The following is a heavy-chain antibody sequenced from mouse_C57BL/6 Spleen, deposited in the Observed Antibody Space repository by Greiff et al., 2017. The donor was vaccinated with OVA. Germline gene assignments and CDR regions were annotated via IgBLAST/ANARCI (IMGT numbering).Heavy chain of an antibody. Sequence: QVQLKQPGAELVRPGSSVKLSCKASGYTFTSYGMDWVKQRPGQGLEWIGNIYPSDSETHYNQKFKGKATLTVDKSSSTAYMQLSSLTSEDSAVYCCARSGDSSGWGFAYWGQGTLVTVSA. CDR2: IYPSDSET. V-gene: IGHV1-61*01. D-gene: IGHD3-2*02. J-gene: IGHJ3*01. CDR3: ARSGDSSGWGFAY. CDR1: GYTFTSYG.